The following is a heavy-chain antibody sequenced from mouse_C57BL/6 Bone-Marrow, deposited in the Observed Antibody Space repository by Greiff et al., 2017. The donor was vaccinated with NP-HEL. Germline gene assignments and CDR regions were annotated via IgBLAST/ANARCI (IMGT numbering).Heavy chain of an antibody. CDR1: GYTFTNYW. Sequence: QVQLQQSGAELVRPGTSVKMSCKASGYTFTNYWIGWAKQRPGHGLEWIGDIYPGGGYTNYNEKFKGKATLTADKSSSTAYMQFSSLTSEDSAIYYCARRGFYYGNYDYAMDYWGQGTSVTVSS. J-gene: IGHJ4*01. V-gene: IGHV1-63*01. D-gene: IGHD2-1*01. CDR2: IYPGGGYT. CDR3: ARRGFYYGNYDYAMDY.